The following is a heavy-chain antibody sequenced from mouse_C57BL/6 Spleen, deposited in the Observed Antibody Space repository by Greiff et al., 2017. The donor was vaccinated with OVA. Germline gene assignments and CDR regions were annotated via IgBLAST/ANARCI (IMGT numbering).Heavy chain of an antibody. Sequence: EVQGVESGEGLVKPGGSLKLSCAASGFTFSSYAMSWVRQTPEQRLEWVAYISSGGGYIYYADTVKGRFTISRDNARNTLYLQMSSLKSEDTAMYYGTRGEDYDDYYAMDYWGQGTSVTVSS. J-gene: IGHJ4*01. V-gene: IGHV5-9-1*02. D-gene: IGHD2-4*01. CDR1: GFTFSSYA. CDR3: TRGEDYDDYYAMDY. CDR2: ISSGGGYI.